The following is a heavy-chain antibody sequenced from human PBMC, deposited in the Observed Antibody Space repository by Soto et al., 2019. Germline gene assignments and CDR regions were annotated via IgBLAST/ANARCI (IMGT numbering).Heavy chain of an antibody. Sequence: SETLSLTCSVYGGSFSDYYWSWIRQPPGKGLEWIGEINHSGSTNYNPSLKSRVTISVHTPKNQFSLKLSSVTAADTAVYYCARLNRGTYDYWGQGALVTVS. CDR3: ARLNRGTYDY. CDR1: GGSFSDYY. V-gene: IGHV4-34*01. CDR2: INHSGST. J-gene: IGHJ4*02.